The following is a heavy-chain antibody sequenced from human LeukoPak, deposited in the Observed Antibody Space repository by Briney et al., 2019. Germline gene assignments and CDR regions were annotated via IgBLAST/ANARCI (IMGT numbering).Heavy chain of an antibody. CDR1: GGSFSGYY. V-gene: IGHV4-31*11. Sequence: PSETLSLTCAVYGGSFSGYYWSWIRQHPGKGLEWIGYIYSSGSSYYNPSLKSRLVISADTSKNQFFLNMTSVTAADTAVYYCAREVGQGHFDPWGQGTLVIVSS. CDR2: IYSSGSS. CDR3: AREVGQGHFDP. J-gene: IGHJ5*02.